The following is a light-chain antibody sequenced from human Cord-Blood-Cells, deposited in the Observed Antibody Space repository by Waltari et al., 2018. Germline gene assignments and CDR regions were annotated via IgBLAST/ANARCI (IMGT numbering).Light chain of an antibody. V-gene: IGLV1-47*01. J-gene: IGLJ2*01. CDR3: AAWDDSLSGVV. Sequence: QSVLTQPPSASGTPGQRVTISCSGSRSNIGSNSVYWYQQLPGTAPKLLIYRNNQRPSGVPDRFSGSKSGTSASLAISGLRSEDEADYYCAAWDDSLSGVVFGGGTKLTVL. CDR2: RNN. CDR1: RSNIGSNS.